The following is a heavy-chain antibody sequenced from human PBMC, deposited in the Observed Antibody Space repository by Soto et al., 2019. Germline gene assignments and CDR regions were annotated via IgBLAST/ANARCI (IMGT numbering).Heavy chain of an antibody. V-gene: IGHV1-69*01. CDR2: IMPIIGTA. CDR3: ARDLEFRDGNISHLDY. CDR1: GGTFSSHV. D-gene: IGHD3-10*01. Sequence: QVQLVQSGAEVKKPWSSVKVSCKASGGTFSSHVFNWVRQAPGQGLEWRGGIMPIIGTANYAPKFQGRVTITADESTSTAYMELSSLRSEDTAVEYGARDLEFRDGNISHLDYWGKGTLVTVSS. J-gene: IGHJ4*02.